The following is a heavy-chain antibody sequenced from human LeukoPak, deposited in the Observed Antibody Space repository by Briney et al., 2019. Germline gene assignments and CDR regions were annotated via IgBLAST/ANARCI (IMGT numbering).Heavy chain of an antibody. CDR1: GYSFTNYD. CDR2: VNPNNGDA. Sequence: ASVKVSCKASGYSFTNYDINWVRQAAGQGLEWMGWVNPNNGDAGFSQKFQGRVTLTSNTSLTTAYMELTCLTSEDTAVYYCARGLGTYWGKDFLNWFDPWGQGTLVTVSS. CDR3: ARGLGTYWGKDFLNWFDP. J-gene: IGHJ5*02. V-gene: IGHV1-8*02. D-gene: IGHD7-27*01.